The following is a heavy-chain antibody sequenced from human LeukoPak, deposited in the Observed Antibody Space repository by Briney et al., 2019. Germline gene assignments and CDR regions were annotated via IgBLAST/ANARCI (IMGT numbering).Heavy chain of an antibody. J-gene: IGHJ6*03. Sequence: SETLSLTXAVSGYSISSGYYWGWIRQPPGKGLEWIGSIYHSGNTYYNPSLKSRVTISVDTSKNQFSLKLSSVTAADTAMYYSASTPTVYYYYMDVWGKGTTVTVSS. CDR2: IYHSGNT. V-gene: IGHV4-38-2*01. D-gene: IGHD1-14*01. CDR3: ASTPTVYYYYMDV. CDR1: GYSISSGYY.